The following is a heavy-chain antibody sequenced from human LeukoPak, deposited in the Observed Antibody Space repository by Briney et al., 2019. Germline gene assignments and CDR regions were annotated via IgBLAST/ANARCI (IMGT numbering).Heavy chain of an antibody. V-gene: IGHV3-30*04. CDR1: GFPFSSYA. Sequence: GSLRLSCAASGFPFSSYAMHWVRQAPGKGLEWVAVISYDGSNKYYADSVKGRFTISRDNSKNTLYLQMNSLRAEDTAVYYCARGRRLVDAFDIWGQGTMVTVSS. J-gene: IGHJ3*02. CDR3: ARGRRLVDAFDI. D-gene: IGHD6-19*01. CDR2: ISYDGSNK.